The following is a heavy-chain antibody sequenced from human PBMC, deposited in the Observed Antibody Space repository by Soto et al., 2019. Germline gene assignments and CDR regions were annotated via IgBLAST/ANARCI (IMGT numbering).Heavy chain of an antibody. J-gene: IGHJ5*02. CDR1: GGSISSGGYY. V-gene: IGHV4-31*03. Sequence: QVQLQESGPGLVKPSQTLSLTCTVSGGSISSGGYYWSWIRQHPGKGLEWIGYIYFSGSTYYNPSLKSRVTISVDTSKNQFSLKLSSVTAADTAVYYCARDRLSSSGWFDPWGQGTLVTVSS. CDR3: ARDRLSSSGWFDP. D-gene: IGHD1-26*01. CDR2: IYFSGST.